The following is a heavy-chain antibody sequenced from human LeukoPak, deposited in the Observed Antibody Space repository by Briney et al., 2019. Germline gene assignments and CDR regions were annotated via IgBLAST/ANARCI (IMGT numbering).Heavy chain of an antibody. CDR3: ARGSYSYGNAFDY. J-gene: IGHJ4*02. CDR1: GGTISTSRYY. Sequence: SETLSLTCTVSGGTISTSRYYWGWIRQPPGKGLEWIGSMHYSGSTYYNPSLKSRVTMSVDTSKNQFSLNLNSVTAADTAVYFCARGSYSYGNAFDYWGQGTLVTVSS. CDR2: MHYSGST. D-gene: IGHD5-18*01. V-gene: IGHV4-39*07.